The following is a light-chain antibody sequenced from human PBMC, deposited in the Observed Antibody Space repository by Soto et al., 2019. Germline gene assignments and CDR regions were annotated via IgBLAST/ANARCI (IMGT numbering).Light chain of an antibody. CDR3: QQYGNSPTWT. J-gene: IGKJ1*01. V-gene: IGKV3-20*01. CDR2: GAS. Sequence: EIVLTQSPGTLSLSPGERATLSCRVSQSISSSYLAWYQQKSGQAPRLLIYGASSRATGIPDRFSGSGSGTDFTLTISRLEPEDFAVYYCQQYGNSPTWTFGQGTKVEIK. CDR1: QSISSSY.